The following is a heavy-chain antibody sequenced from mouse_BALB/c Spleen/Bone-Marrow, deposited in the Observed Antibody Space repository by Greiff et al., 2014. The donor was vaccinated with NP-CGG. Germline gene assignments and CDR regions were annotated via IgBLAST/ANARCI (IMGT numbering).Heavy chain of an antibody. CDR2: ISGGGSYT. V-gene: IGHV5-9-2*01. CDR3: ARHAYYDQTEVSFVY. D-gene: IGHD2-4*01. CDR1: GFTFNSYG. J-gene: IGHJ3*01. Sequence: VQLKESGGGLVKSGGSLKLSCAASGFTFNSYGMSWVRQTPEKRLEWVAAISGGGSYTFYPDSVKGRFTISRDSAKNNLYLQLSSLRSEDTALYYCARHAYYDQTEVSFVYWGQGTLVTVSA.